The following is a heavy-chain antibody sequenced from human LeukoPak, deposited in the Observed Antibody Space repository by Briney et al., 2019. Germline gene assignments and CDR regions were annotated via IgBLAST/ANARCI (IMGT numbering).Heavy chain of an antibody. J-gene: IGHJ5*01. D-gene: IGHD1-1*01. CDR1: EFTFTNFA. Sequence: GGSLRLSCAASEFTFTNFAMHWVRQAPGKGLVWVAVIWSDGSRKEYIDSVKDRFTASRDNSKNTLYLQMNSLRAEDTALYFCAKDLGVLRSGERHPDNWFDSWGQGTLVTVSS. V-gene: IGHV3-33*06. CDR3: AKDLGVLRSGERHPDNWFDS. CDR2: IWSDGSRK.